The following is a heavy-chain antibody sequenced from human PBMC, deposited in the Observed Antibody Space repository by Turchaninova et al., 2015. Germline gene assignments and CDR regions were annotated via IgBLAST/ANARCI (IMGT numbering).Heavy chain of an antibody. Sequence: EVQLVESGGGLVQPGGSLRLSCAASGITFSTYWMSWVRQAPGEGLEGVANIKQDGIEEYYVESVECRFTISRDNAKNSLYRQINSLRDEDTAVYFCVRLEVAATWYFDLWGRGTLVSVSS. V-gene: IGHV3-7*01. CDR2: IKQDGIEE. CDR1: GITFSTYW. J-gene: IGHJ2*01. D-gene: IGHD2-15*01. CDR3: VRLEVAATWYFDL.